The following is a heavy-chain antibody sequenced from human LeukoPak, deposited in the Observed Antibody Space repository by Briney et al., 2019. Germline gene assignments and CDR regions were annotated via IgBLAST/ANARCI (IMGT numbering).Heavy chain of an antibody. Sequence: GASVKVSCKASGYTFTSYGISWVRQAPGQGLEWMGWISAYNGNTNYAQKLQGRVTMTTDTSTSTAYMELRSLRSDDTAVYYCASPSYTPLAVAGPPDSYGMDVWGQGTTVTVSS. CDR1: GYTFTSYG. J-gene: IGHJ6*02. CDR3: ASPSYTPLAVAGPPDSYGMDV. CDR2: ISAYNGNT. V-gene: IGHV1-18*01. D-gene: IGHD6-19*01.